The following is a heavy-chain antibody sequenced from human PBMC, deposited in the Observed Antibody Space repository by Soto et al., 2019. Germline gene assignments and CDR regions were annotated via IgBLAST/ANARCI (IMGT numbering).Heavy chain of an antibody. CDR1: GGTFSSYA. J-gene: IGHJ4*02. CDR3: ARRFSPIAAAGTYGDYFDY. CDR2: IIPIFGTA. Sequence: QEQLVQSGAEVKKPGSSVKVSCKASGGTFSSYAISWVRQAPGQGLEWMGGIIPIFGTANYAQKFQGRVTITADESTSTAYMELSSLRSEDTAVYYCARRFSPIAAAGTYGDYFDYWGQGTLVTVSS. D-gene: IGHD6-13*01. V-gene: IGHV1-69*01.